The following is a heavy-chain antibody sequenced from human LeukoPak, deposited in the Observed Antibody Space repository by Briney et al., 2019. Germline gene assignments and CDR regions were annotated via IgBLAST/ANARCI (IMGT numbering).Heavy chain of an antibody. CDR3: AREKYYYDSSGSPNWFDP. CDR2: IYYSGST. D-gene: IGHD3-22*01. CDR1: GGSISSYY. Sequence: SETLSLTCTVSGGSISSYYWSWIRQPPGKGLEWIGYIYYSGSTNYNPSLKSRVTISLDTSKNQFSLKLSSVTAADTAVYYCAREKYYYDSSGSPNWFDPWGQGTLVTVSS. V-gene: IGHV4-59*01. J-gene: IGHJ5*02.